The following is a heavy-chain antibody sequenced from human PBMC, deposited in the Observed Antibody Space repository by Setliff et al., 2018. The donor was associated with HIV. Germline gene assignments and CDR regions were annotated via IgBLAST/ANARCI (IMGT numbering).Heavy chain of an antibody. Sequence: SETLSLTCTVSGGSISSGSYYWNWIRQPAGKGLEWIGRIYTSGSTNYNPSLKSRVTISVDTSKNQFSLKLSSVTAADTAVYYCARDGYSSSRYVISGSFDYWGQGILVTVSS. CDR2: IYTSGST. D-gene: IGHD6-13*01. V-gene: IGHV4-61*02. CDR3: ARDGYSSSRYVISGSFDY. CDR1: GGSISSGSYY. J-gene: IGHJ4*02.